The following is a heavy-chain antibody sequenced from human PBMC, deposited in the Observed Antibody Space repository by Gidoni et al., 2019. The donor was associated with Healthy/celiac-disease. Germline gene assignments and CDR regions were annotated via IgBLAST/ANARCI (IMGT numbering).Heavy chain of an antibody. CDR1: GYTSTSYG. V-gene: IGHV1-18*01. D-gene: IGHD6-13*01. Sequence: QVQLVQSGAEVKKPGASVKVSCKASGYTSTSYGISWVRQAPGQGLEWLGWISAYNGNTNYAQKLQGRVTMTTDTSTSTAYMELRSLRSDDTAVYYCARDVAAADTGGWFDPWGQGTLVTVSS. CDR2: ISAYNGNT. CDR3: ARDVAAADTGGWFDP. J-gene: IGHJ5*02.